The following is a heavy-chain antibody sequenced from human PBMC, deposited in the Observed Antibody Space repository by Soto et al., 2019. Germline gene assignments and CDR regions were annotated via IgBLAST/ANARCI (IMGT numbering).Heavy chain of an antibody. D-gene: IGHD6-13*01. Sequence: ASVKVSCKASGGTFSSYAISWVRKAPGQGLEWMGGIIPIFGTANYAQKFQGRVTITADESTSTAYMELSSLRSEDTAVYYCARDSIAAAGNYYYYGMDVWGQGTTVTVSS. CDR3: ARDSIAAAGNYYYYGMDV. V-gene: IGHV1-69*13. J-gene: IGHJ6*02. CDR1: GGTFSSYA. CDR2: IIPIFGTA.